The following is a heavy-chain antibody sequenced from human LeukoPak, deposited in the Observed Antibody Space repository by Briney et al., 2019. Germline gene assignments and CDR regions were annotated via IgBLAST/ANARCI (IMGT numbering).Heavy chain of an antibody. CDR3: ARGQIDLLRNYFDS. CDR2: IYTGGNT. CDR1: GFIVSHKY. J-gene: IGHJ4*02. V-gene: IGHV3-66*01. Sequence: PGGSLRLSCAASGFIVSHKYMAWVRQAPGKGLEWLSIIYTGGNTVSAESVKGRFSIPRDDSRNTVHLQMNNLRDDDTAVYYCARGQIDLLRNYFDSWGPGTLVAVSS. D-gene: IGHD3-22*01.